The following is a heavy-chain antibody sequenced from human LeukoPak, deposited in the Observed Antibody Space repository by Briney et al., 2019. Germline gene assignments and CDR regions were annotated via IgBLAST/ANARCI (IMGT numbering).Heavy chain of an antibody. CDR1: GGTFSSYA. V-gene: IGHV1-69*13. CDR2: IIPIFGTA. J-gene: IGHJ4*02. D-gene: IGHD3-10*01. CDR3: ARTMRKITMVRGVIPYYFDY. Sequence: GALVKVSCKASGGTFSSYAISWVRQAPGQGLEWMGGIIPIFGTANYAQKFQGRVTITADESTSTAYMELSSLRSEDTAVYYCARTMRKITMVRGVIPYYFDYWGQGTLVTVSS.